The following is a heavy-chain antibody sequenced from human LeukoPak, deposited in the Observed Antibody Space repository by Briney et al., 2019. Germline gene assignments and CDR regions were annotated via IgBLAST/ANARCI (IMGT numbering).Heavy chain of an antibody. Sequence: ASVKVSCKTSGYTFGNYGITWERQAPGQGLEWMGWISVHDGHTNYAEKFQGRVTMTADTSTNTAYMELTSLTSDDTAVYYCARYGSNSLACYEDYWGQGTLVTVSS. J-gene: IGHJ4*02. V-gene: IGHV1-18*01. D-gene: IGHD2-15*01. CDR1: GYTFGNYG. CDR2: ISVHDGHT. CDR3: ARYGSNSLACYEDY.